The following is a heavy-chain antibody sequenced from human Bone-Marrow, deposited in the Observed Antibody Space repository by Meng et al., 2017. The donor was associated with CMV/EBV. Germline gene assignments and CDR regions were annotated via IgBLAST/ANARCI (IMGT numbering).Heavy chain of an antibody. V-gene: IGHV4-34*01. CDR1: GGSFSGYY. D-gene: IGHD6-6*01. J-gene: IGHJ5*02. Sequence: SETLSFTCAVYGGSFSGYYWSRTRQPPGKGLELIGEINHSGSTNYNPSLKSRVTISVDTSKNQFSLKLSSVTAADTAVYYCARAKISSIAARKGSFDPWGQGTLVTVSS. CDR2: INHSGST. CDR3: ARAKISSIAARKGSFDP.